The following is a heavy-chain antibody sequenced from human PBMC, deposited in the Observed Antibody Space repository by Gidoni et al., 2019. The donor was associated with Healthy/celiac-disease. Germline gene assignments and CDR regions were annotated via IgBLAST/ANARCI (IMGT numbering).Heavy chain of an antibody. D-gene: IGHD2-15*01. CDR1: GGSFSGYY. CDR2: INHSGST. V-gene: IGHV4-34*01. J-gene: IGHJ6*03. CDR3: ARGVGNIVVVVAAANYYYYYMDV. Sequence: QVQLQQWGAGLLKPSETLSLTCAVHGGSFSGYYWTWIRTPPGKGLEWIGEINHSGSTNYNPSLKSRVTISVDTSKNQFSLKLSSVTAADTAVYYCARGVGNIVVVVAAANYYYYYMDVWGKGTTVTVSS.